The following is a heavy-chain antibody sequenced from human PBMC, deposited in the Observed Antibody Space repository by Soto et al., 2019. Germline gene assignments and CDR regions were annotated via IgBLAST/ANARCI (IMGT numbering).Heavy chain of an antibody. V-gene: IGHV3-23*01. CDR3: AEDAHRGGSYYSLYFDY. CDR2: ITGNGSST. Sequence: PGGSLRLSCSASGFTFSSYGMNWVRQVPGKGLEWVSAITGNGSSTYYADSVKGRFTISRDNSRNTLYLQMNSLRAEDTAIYYFAEDAHRGGSYYSLYFDYWGQGNLVTVSS. J-gene: IGHJ4*02. D-gene: IGHD1-26*01. CDR1: GFTFSSYG.